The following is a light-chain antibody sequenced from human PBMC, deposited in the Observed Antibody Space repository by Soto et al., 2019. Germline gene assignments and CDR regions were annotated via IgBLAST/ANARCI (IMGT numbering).Light chain of an antibody. V-gene: IGKV3-20*01. Sequence: EIVLTQSPGTLSLSPGERATLSCRASQSVTSNYLAWYQQKPGQAPRLLIYGASSRATGIPDRFSGSGSGTSVTLSINSLEPEDFAVYFWQQYGNSPSITFGQGTRLEIK. CDR2: GAS. J-gene: IGKJ5*01. CDR3: QQYGNSPSIT. CDR1: QSVTSNY.